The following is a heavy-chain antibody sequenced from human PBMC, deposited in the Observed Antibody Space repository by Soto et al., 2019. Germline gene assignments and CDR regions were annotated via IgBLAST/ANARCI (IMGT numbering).Heavy chain of an antibody. CDR2: ISAYNGNT. CDR3: AIYTDQTSGGKYAFDI. J-gene: IGHJ3*02. Sequence: QVQLVQSGAEVKKPGASVKVSCKASGYTFTSYGISWVRQAPGQGLEWMGWISAYNGNTNYAQKLQGRVTMTTDTSTSTAYMELRSLRSEDTAVYYCAIYTDQTSGGKYAFDIWGQGTMVTVSS. V-gene: IGHV1-18*01. CDR1: GYTFTSYG. D-gene: IGHD3-10*01.